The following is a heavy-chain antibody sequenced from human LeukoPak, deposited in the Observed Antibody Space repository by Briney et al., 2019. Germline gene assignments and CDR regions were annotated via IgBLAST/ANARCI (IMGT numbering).Heavy chain of an antibody. CDR3: ARVSRSGSSWYNTPNAFDY. J-gene: IGHJ4*02. CDR1: GGTFSSYA. CDR2: IIPIFGTA. Sequence: SVKVSCKASGGTFSSYAISWVRQAPGQGLEWMGGIIPIFGTANYAQKFQGRVTITTDESTSTAYMELSSLRSEDTAVYYCARVSRSGSSWYNTPNAFDYWGQGTLVTVSS. D-gene: IGHD6-13*01. V-gene: IGHV1-69*05.